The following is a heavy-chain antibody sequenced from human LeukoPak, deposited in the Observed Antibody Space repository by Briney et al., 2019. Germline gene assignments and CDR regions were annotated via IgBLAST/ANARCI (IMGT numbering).Heavy chain of an antibody. CDR3: ARRAGAYSHPYDY. CDR2: IYSGGST. CDR1: GFTFDDYA. J-gene: IGHJ4*02. V-gene: IGHV3-53*01. Sequence: GGSLRLSCAASGFTFDDYAMHWVRQAPGKGLEWVSFIYSGGSTYYADSVKGRFTISRDNSKNTLYLQMNSLRADDTAVYYCARRAGAYSHPYDYWGQGTLVTVSS. D-gene: IGHD4/OR15-4a*01.